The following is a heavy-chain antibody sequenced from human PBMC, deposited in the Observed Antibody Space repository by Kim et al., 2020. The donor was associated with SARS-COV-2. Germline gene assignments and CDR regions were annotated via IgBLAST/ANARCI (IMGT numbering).Heavy chain of an antibody. CDR3: TKDVLAGGADV. J-gene: IGHJ6*02. D-gene: IGHD3-3*02. Sequence: IGYAESMKGRYTTSIYNAKNSLYLQMNSLRPEDTALYYCTKDVLAGGADVWGQGTAVIVSS. CDR2: I. V-gene: IGHV3-9*01.